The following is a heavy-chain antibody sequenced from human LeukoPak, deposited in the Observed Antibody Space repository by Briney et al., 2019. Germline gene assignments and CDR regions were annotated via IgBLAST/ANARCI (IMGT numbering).Heavy chain of an antibody. J-gene: IGHJ4*02. CDR3: AKADYDILTGNPSYYFDY. CDR2: ISGSGGST. Sequence: GGSLRLSCAASGFTFSSYAMSWVRQAPGKGLEWVSAISGSGGSTYYADSVKGRLTISRDNSKNTLYLQMNSLRAEDTAVYYCAKADYDILTGNPSYYFDYWGQGTLVTVSS. CDR1: GFTFSSYA. V-gene: IGHV3-23*01. D-gene: IGHD3-9*01.